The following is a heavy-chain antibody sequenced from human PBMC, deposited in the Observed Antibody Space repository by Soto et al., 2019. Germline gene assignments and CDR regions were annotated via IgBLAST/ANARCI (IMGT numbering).Heavy chain of an antibody. Sequence: QLQLVQSGAEVERPGASVRVSCKAYGYPFSKYGISWIRQAPGQGLEWMGWIKPDNGDTNYAQKFQGRVTMTTDTSSNPAYMELRRLRSDDTAVYYCATSYDSGFDPWGQGTLVSVSS. V-gene: IGHV1-18*04. D-gene: IGHD5-12*01. CDR2: IKPDNGDT. CDR1: GYPFSKYG. J-gene: IGHJ5*02. CDR3: ATSYDSGFDP.